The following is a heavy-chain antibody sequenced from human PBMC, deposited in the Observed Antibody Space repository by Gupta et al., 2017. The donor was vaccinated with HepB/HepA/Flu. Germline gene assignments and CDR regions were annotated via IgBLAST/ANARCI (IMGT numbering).Heavy chain of an antibody. CDR1: GFTFSRYA. J-gene: IGHJ4*02. CDR2: ISGSGGST. D-gene: IGHD6-13*01. V-gene: IGHV3-23*01. CDR3: AKGLLIAALSY. Sequence: EVQLLESGGGLVQPWGSLSLSCVASGFTFSRYAMSWVRQAPGKGLEWVSAISGSGGSTYYADSVKGRFTISRDNSKNTLYLQMNSLRAEDTAVYYCAKGLLIAALSYWGQGTLVTVSS.